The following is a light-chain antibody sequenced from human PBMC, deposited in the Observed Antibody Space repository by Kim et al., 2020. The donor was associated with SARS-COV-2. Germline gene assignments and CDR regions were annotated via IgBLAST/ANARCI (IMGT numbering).Light chain of an antibody. J-gene: IGLJ2*01. CDR3: CSYAGYYTLV. CDR1: RSDIGSYNY. Sequence: QSALTQLRSVSGSRGQSVTISCTGTRSDIGSYNYISWYQQHPGKTPKLLIYDVSKRPSGVPDRFSASKSGNTASLTISGLQAEDEADYYCCSYAGYYTLVFGGGTQLTVL. CDR2: DVS. V-gene: IGLV2-11*01.